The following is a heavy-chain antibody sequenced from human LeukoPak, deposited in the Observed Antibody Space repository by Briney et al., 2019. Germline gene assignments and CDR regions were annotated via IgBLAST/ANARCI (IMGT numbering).Heavy chain of an antibody. CDR3: AKGFRNYGTTYYFDY. CDR2: ITLSVVIT. J-gene: IGHJ4*02. CDR1: GFAFTSYA. V-gene: IGHV3-23*01. D-gene: IGHD4-17*01. Sequence: RRSSPAYGFAFTSYAMAWVGPAPGKGLGWGSAITLSVVITYYADSMKGRFTIPRDNSKNTLYLQWNSLSAEPTAVYYCAKGFRNYGTTYYFDYWGQGTLVTVSP.